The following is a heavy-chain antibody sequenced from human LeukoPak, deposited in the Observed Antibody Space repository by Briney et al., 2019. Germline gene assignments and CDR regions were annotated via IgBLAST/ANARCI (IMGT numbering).Heavy chain of an antibody. D-gene: IGHD6-6*01. Sequence: GGSLRLSCAASGFTFSDHYMAWVRQAPGKGLEWISVIYGGGATYYADSVQGRFTISRDTSNNALYLQMISLRVEDTAVYHCARLLPASRHYFDYWGLGTLVTVSS. CDR1: GFTFSDHY. CDR3: ARLLPASRHYFDY. CDR2: IYGGGAT. J-gene: IGHJ4*02. V-gene: IGHV3-53*01.